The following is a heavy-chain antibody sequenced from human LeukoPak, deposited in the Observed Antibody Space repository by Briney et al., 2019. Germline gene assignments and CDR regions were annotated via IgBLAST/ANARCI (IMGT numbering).Heavy chain of an antibody. D-gene: IGHD5-24*01. J-gene: IGHJ4*02. CDR2: TNSDGSST. CDR1: GFSFSSYW. Sequence: GGPLRLSCAASGFSFSSYWMHWVRQTPGKGLVWVSRTNSDGSSTSYADSVKGRFTISRDNAKNTVYLQMNSLRAEDTAVYYCASKRWLQSSFDYWGQGTLVTVFS. CDR3: ASKRWLQSSFDY. V-gene: IGHV3-74*01.